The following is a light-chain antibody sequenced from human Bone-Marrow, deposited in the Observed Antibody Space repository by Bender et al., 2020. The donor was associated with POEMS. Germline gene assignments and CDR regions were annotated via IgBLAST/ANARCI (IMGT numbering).Light chain of an antibody. CDR3: TSYSSTSTYVL. CDR1: SSDIGTYNV. V-gene: IGLV2-14*02. Sequence: QSALTQPASVSASPGQSITISCTGTSSDIGTYNVVSWYQQHPGKAPKLIIYDVSNRPSGISDRFSGSESGNTASLTISGLQAEDEADFYCTSYSSTSTYVLFGGGTRLTVL. J-gene: IGLJ2*01. CDR2: DVS.